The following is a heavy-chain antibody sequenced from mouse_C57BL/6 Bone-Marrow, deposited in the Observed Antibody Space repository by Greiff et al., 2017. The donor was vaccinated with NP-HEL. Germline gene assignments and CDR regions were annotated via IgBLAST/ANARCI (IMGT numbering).Heavy chain of an antibody. D-gene: IGHD1-1*01. J-gene: IGHJ1*03. Sequence: HVQLQQSGAELARPGASVKLSCKASGYTFTSYGISWVKQRTGQGLEWIGEIYPRSGNTYYNEKFKGKATLTADKSSSTAYMELRSLTSEDSAVYFCARDYYGSSYVWYFDVWGTGTTVTVSS. CDR3: ARDYYGSSYVWYFDV. V-gene: IGHV1-81*01. CDR1: GYTFTSYG. CDR2: IYPRSGNT.